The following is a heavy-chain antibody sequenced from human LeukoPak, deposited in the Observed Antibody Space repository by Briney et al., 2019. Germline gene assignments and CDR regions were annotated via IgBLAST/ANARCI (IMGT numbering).Heavy chain of an antibody. CDR3: AKRFQEKTQDYYYYHYMDV. J-gene: IGHJ6*03. D-gene: IGHD4-23*01. CDR2: IKRDGSVT. Sequence: GGSLRLSCAVSGFDFSTYWMTWVRQAPGKGLEWVANIKRDGSVTNYVDSVKGRFTISRDNSKNTLYLQMNSLRAEDTAVYYCAKRFQEKTQDYYYYHYMDVWGKGTTVAVSS. V-gene: IGHV3-7*01. CDR1: GFDFSTYW.